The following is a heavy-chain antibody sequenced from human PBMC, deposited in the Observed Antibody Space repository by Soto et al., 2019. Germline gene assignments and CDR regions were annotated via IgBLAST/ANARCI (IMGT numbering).Heavy chain of an antibody. Sequence: QVQLVESGGGVVQPGMSLRLSCAASGFTFSSYAMHWVRQAPGKGLEWVAVISYDVSNKYYADSVKGRFTISIDNSKNTLYLQMNSLRAEDTAVYYCARDRGGSSWYYLTVYGMDVWGQGTTVTVSS. J-gene: IGHJ6*02. CDR2: ISYDVSNK. V-gene: IGHV3-30-3*01. D-gene: IGHD6-13*01. CDR3: ARDRGGSSWYYLTVYGMDV. CDR1: GFTFSSYA.